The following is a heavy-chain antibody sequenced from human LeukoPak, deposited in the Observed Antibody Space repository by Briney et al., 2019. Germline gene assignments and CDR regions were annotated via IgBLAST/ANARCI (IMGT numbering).Heavy chain of an antibody. CDR2: IYFSGGT. V-gene: IGHV4-59*11. J-gene: IGHJ4*02. CDR3: ARRSGVLDSRDYRYHFDF. CDR1: GDSISSHY. D-gene: IGHD3-22*01. Sequence: SETLSLTCIVSGDSISSHYWSWIRQPPGKGLEYIGYIYFSGGTDYNPSLKSRVTISLDTSKNQFSLNLTSVTAADTAVYYCARRSGVLDSRDYRYHFDFWGQGTLVTVSS.